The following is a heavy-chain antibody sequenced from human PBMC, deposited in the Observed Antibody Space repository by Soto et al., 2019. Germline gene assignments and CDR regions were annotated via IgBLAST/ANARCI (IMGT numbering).Heavy chain of an antibody. D-gene: IGHD2-2*02. V-gene: IGHV4-31*03. CDR2: ISHSGST. CDR3: AREYTYGSNFFDC. CDR1: GSAISSAAYY. Sequence: PSGRQCLTGTVAGSAISSAAYYWSWIRQHPGKGLEWIGYISHSGSTYYNPSLKSRVIISVDTSKNQFSLSLTSVTAADTAVYYCAREYTYGSNFFDCWGQGALVTVSS. J-gene: IGHJ4*02.